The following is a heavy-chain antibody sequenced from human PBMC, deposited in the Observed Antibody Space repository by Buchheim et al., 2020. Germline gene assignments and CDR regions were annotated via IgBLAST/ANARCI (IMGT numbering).Heavy chain of an antibody. D-gene: IGHD3-10*01. Sequence: QVQLQESGPGLVKPSGTLPLICVVSGGSISSSNWWSWVRQPPGKGLEWIGEIYHSGRTKYNPSLKSRVTISVDKSKNQFSLKLSAVTAADTAVYYCASQLVLDYGSGTRNWFDPWGQGTL. CDR3: ASQLVLDYGSGTRNWFDP. J-gene: IGHJ5*02. CDR2: IYHSGRT. CDR1: GGSISSSNW. V-gene: IGHV4-4*02.